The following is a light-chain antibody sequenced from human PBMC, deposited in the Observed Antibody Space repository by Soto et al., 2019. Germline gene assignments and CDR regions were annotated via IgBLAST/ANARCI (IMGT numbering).Light chain of an antibody. CDR2: EGS. CDR3: CSYAGSSTWM. Sequence: QSVLTQPASVSGSPGQSITISCTGTSSDVGSYNLVSWYQQHPGKAPKLMIFEGSKRPSGISNRFSGSKSGNTASLTISGLQAEEEADYYCCSYAGSSTWMFGAGTKLTVL. J-gene: IGLJ3*02. V-gene: IGLV2-23*01. CDR1: SSDVGSYNL.